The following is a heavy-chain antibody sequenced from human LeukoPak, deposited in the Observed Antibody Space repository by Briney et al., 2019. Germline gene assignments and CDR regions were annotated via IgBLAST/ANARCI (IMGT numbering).Heavy chain of an antibody. V-gene: IGHV3-23*01. CDR3: AKCAYMAVVVIINIPPFDY. CDR2: ISGSGGST. Sequence: GSLSLSCVGYGFTIITFAMSWVRQAQGQGLVWGSAISGSGGSTDNPASAKGLLTMSRDNPNTTLYLQMNSLRTENTAVYYFAKCAYMAVVVIINIPPFDYWGQGTLVTVSS. CDR1: GFTIITFA. D-gene: IGHD3-22*01. J-gene: IGHJ4*02.